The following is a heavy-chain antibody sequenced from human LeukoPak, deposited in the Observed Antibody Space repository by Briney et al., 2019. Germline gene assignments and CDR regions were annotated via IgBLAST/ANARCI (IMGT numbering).Heavy chain of an antibody. J-gene: IGHJ4*02. V-gene: IGHV1-18*01. CDR3: ARHLDPTTRVYFDY. Sequence: ASVKVSCKTSGYTFTRYGISWVRQAPGQGLEWMGWISAHNGNTKYAQKLQGRVTMTTVTSTSTAYMELRSLRSDDTAVYYCARHLDPTTRVYFDYWGQGTLVTVSS. CDR1: GYTFTRYG. D-gene: IGHD1-14*01. CDR2: ISAHNGNT.